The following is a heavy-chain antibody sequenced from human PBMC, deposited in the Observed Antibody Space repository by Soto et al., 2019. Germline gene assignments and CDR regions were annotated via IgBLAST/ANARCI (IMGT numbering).Heavy chain of an antibody. CDR1: GFTFSTYW. CDR3: SRSLNS. Sequence: HPGGSLRLSCAASGFTFSTYWMDWVRQTPGKGLEWVANINQDGSEKNCVDSVKGRFTIYRDNAKNSLYLQMSSLTAEDSALYYCSRSLNSWGQGTLVTVSS. CDR2: INQDGSEK. J-gene: IGHJ4*02. V-gene: IGHV3-7*01.